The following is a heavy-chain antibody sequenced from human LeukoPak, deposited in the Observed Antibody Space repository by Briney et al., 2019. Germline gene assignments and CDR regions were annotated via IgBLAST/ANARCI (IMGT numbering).Heavy chain of an antibody. J-gene: IGHJ4*02. Sequence: GRSLRLSCAASGFTFSSYGMHWVRQAPGKGLEWVAVISYDGSNKYYADSVKGRLTISRDKSKNTLYLQMNSLRAEDTAVYYCAQDRAWIEFYFWGQGTLVTVSS. V-gene: IGHV3-30*18. CDR3: AQDRAWIEFYF. CDR1: GFTFSSYG. CDR2: ISYDGSNK. D-gene: IGHD2/OR15-2a*01.